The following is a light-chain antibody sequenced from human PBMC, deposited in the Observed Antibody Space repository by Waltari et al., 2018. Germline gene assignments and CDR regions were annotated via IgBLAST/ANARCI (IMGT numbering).Light chain of an antibody. V-gene: IGKV3-20*01. CDR3: QMYVRLPVT. CDR1: QSVSRA. Sequence: IVLTQSPGTLSLSPGERAPLSCRACQSVSRALAWYQQNPGQAPRLLIYGASTRATDIPDRFSGSGSGTDFSLTISRLEPEDFAVYYCQMYVRLPVTFGQGTKVEVK. J-gene: IGKJ1*01. CDR2: GAS.